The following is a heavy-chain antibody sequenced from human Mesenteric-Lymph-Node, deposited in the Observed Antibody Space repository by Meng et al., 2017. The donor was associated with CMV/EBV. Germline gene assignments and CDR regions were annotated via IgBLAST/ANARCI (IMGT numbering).Heavy chain of an antibody. J-gene: IGHJ4*02. CDR2: IFSDDKK. V-gene: IGHV2-26*01. Sequence: SGPTLVKPTETLTLTCTASGFSLSDARMAVSWIRQPPGKALEWLAHIFSDDKKSYSTSLKSGLTISKDTSTSQVVLTMTNMDPEDTATYFCALISGFSSTWFDYWGQGALVTVSS. CDR3: ALISGFSSTWFDY. CDR1: GFSLSDARMA. D-gene: IGHD2-2*01.